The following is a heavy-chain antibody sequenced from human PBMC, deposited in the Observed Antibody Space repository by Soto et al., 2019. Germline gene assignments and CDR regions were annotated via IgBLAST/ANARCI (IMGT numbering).Heavy chain of an antibody. CDR2: ISSGGTTT. J-gene: IGHJ4*02. CDR3: AREGGSIGGWFGRKFDS. D-gene: IGHD6-19*01. CDR1: VFSFSTHA. V-gene: IGHV3-23*01. Sequence: GGSLRLSCTASVFSFSTHAMNWVRQAPGKGLEWVSSISSGGTTTFYAASVEGRFTISRDKSKNTLYLQMNSLRADDTAVYYCAREGGSIGGWFGRKFDSWGQGTQVTVSS.